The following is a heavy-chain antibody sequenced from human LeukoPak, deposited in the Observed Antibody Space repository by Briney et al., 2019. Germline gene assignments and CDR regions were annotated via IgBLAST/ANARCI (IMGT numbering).Heavy chain of an antibody. CDR1: GFTFSIYA. CDR2: VSGGGGNT. V-gene: IGHV3-23*01. Sequence: PGGSLRLSCAASGFTFSIYAMSWVRQVPGKGLEWVSTVSGGGGNTYYADSVKGRFTISRDNSKNTLYLQMNSLRAEDTAIYYCASISYSSSRSYWGQGTLVTVSS. D-gene: IGHD6-13*01. CDR3: ASISYSSSRSY. J-gene: IGHJ4*02.